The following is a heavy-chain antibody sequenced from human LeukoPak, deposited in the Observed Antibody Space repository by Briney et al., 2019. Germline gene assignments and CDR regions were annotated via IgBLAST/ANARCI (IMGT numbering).Heavy chain of an antibody. CDR3: ATVSLVGATFDY. V-gene: IGHV1-69*04. D-gene: IGHD1-26*01. CDR1: GGTFSSYA. J-gene: IGHJ4*02. Sequence: SVKVSCKASGGTFSSYAISWVRQAPGQGLEWMGRIIPILGIANYAQKFQGRVTITADKSTSTAYMELSSLRSEDTAVYYCATVSLVGATFDYWGQGTLVTVSS. CDR2: IIPILGIA.